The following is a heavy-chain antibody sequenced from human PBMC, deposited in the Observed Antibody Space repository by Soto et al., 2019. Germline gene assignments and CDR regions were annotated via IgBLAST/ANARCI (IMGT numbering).Heavy chain of an antibody. CDR1: GGSISSGGYY. D-gene: IGHD1-20*01. V-gene: IGHV4-31*08. CDR3: AASPYNTQFDP. J-gene: IGHJ5*02. CDR2: IYYSGST. Sequence: SETLSLTCTVSGGSISSGGYYWSWIRQHPGKGLEWIGYIYYSGSTYYNPSLKSRVTISVDTSKNRFSLKLSSVTVADTAVEYWAASPYNTQFDPWGQGTLVT.